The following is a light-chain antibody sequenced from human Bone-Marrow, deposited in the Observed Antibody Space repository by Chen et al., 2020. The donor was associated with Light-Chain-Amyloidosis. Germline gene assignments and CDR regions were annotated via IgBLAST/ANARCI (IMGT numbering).Light chain of an antibody. CDR2: RDT. CDR3: QSADSSGTYEVI. V-gene: IGLV3-25*03. Sequence: SYELTQPPSVSVSPGQTARITCSGDDLPTKYAYWYQHKPGQAPVLVIHRDTERPSGISERFSGSSSGTKATLTISGGQAEDEADYHCQSADSSGTYEVIFGGGTKLTVL. J-gene: IGLJ2*01. CDR1: DLPTKY.